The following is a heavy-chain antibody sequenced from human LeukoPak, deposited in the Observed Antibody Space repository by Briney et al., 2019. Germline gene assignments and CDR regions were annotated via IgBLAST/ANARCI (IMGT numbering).Heavy chain of an antibody. Sequence: SETLSLTCTVSGGSVSSGSYYWSWIRQPPGKGLEWIGCIYYSGSTNYNPSLKSRVTISVDTSKNQFSLKLSSVTAADTAVYYCARGWQYQLLFYFDYWGQGTLVTVSS. CDR3: ARGWQYQLLFYFDY. CDR1: GGSVSSGSYY. J-gene: IGHJ4*02. D-gene: IGHD2-2*01. CDR2: IYYSGST. V-gene: IGHV4-61*01.